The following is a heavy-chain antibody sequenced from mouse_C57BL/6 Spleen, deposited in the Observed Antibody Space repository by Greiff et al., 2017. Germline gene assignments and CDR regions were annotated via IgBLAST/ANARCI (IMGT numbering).Heavy chain of an antibody. Sequence: VQLQQPGAELVKPGASVKMSCKASGYTFTSYWITWVKQRPGQGLEWIGDIYPGSGSTNYNEKFKSKATLTVDTSSSTAYMQLSSLTSEDSAVYYCARDEGFYYYGRSPDVDVWGTGTTVTVSS. D-gene: IGHD1-1*01. CDR3: ARDEGFYYYGRSPDVDV. J-gene: IGHJ1*03. CDR2: IYPGSGST. V-gene: IGHV1-55*01. CDR1: GYTFTSYW.